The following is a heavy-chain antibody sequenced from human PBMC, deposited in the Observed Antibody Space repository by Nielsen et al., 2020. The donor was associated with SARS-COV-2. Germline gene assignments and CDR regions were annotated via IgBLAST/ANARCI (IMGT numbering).Heavy chain of an antibody. CDR3: SKAGAKCSSDWSVWFDP. Sequence: LSLTCAASGFSFSMYAMSWVSQAPGTGPRGLEWVSAISGSGGRTFYADSVKGRFTIPRDNSKNTLDLQMNSLRGEDTAVYYFSKAGAKCSSDWSVWFDPWGQGTLVTVSS. CDR2: ISGSGGRT. V-gene: IGHV3-23*01. D-gene: IGHD6-19*01. CDR1: GFSFSMYA. J-gene: IGHJ5*02.